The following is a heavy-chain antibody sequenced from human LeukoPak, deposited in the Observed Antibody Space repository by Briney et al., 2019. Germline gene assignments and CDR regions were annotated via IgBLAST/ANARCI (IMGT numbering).Heavy chain of an antibody. Sequence: SETLSLTCTVSGGSISSYYWSWIRQPPGKGLEWIGYIYYSGSTNYNPSLKSRVTISVDTSKNQFSLKLSSVTAADTAVYYCAREGNLTGLDYWGQGTLVTVSS. V-gene: IGHV4-59*01. D-gene: IGHD1-20*01. CDR1: GGSISSYY. J-gene: IGHJ4*02. CDR3: AREGNLTGLDY. CDR2: IYYSGST.